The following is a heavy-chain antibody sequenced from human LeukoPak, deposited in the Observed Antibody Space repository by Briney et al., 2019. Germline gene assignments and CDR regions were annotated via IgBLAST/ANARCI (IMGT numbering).Heavy chain of an antibody. CDR3: ARVHYDFWSGYFPPYDYYYYMDV. V-gene: IGHV3-7*01. CDR2: IKQDGSEK. Sequence: GGSLRLSCVASGFTFSSRDWMTWVRQAPGKGLEWVANIKQDGSEKYYVDSVKGRFTISRDNAKNPLYLQMNSLRAEDTAVYYCARVHYDFWSGYFPPYDYYYYMDVWGKGTTVTVSS. J-gene: IGHJ6*03. CDR1: GFTFSSRDW. D-gene: IGHD3-3*01.